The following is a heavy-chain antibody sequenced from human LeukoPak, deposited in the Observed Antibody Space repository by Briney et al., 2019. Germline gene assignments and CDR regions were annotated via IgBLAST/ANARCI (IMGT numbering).Heavy chain of an antibody. Sequence: ASVKVSCKASGYTFTSYGISWVRQAPGQGLEWMGWISAYNGNTNYAQKLQGRVTITADKSTSTAYMELSSLRSEDTAVYYCARDLAARPGKPFDYWGQGTLVTVS. CDR2: ISAYNGNT. CDR1: GYTFTSYG. D-gene: IGHD3-10*01. J-gene: IGHJ4*02. CDR3: ARDLAARPGKPFDY. V-gene: IGHV1-18*01.